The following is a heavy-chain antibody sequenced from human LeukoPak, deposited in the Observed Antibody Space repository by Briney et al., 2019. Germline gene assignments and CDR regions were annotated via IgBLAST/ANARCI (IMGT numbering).Heavy chain of an antibody. CDR1: GFTFDDYG. CDR3: ARAVAGTDEIDS. D-gene: IGHD6-19*01. V-gene: IGHV3-13*01. CDR2: IGSGGDT. Sequence: LGGSLRLSCAAFGFTFDDYGMSWVRQGPGKGLEWVSAIGSGGDTYYAGSVKGRFTISRESAKNSFYLQMNSLSAGDTAVYFCARAVAGTDEIDSWGQGTLVTVSS. J-gene: IGHJ4*02.